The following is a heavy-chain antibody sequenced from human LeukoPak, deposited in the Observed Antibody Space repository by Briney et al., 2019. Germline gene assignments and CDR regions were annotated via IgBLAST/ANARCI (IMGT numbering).Heavy chain of an antibody. D-gene: IGHD5-18*01. CDR1: GGSISSSSYY. V-gene: IGHV4-39*07. J-gene: IGHJ6*03. CDR3: ARGPGYRYPVNYYMDV. CDR2: IYYSGST. Sequence: PSETLSLTCTVSGGSISSSSYYWGWIRQPPGKGLEWIGSIYYSGSTYYNPSLKSRVTISVDTSKNQFSLKLSSVTAADTAVYYCARGPGYRYPVNYYMDVGGKGTTVTVSS.